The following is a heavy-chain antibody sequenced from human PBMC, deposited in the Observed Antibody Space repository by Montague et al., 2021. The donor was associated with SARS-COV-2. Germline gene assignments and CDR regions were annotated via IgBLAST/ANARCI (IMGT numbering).Heavy chain of an antibody. Sequence: PALVKPTQTLTLTCTFSGFSLSISGMCVRWIPQPPLKALEWLAHLDWXXXKYYSTSLKTTLTISKDPSNIQVVLTMTNLDPVDTATYYCARTHYDILAGYYIAVDYWGQGTLVTVSS. CDR2: LDWXXXK. CDR1: GFSLSISGMC. V-gene: IGHV2-70*01. CDR3: ARTHYDILAGYYIAVDY. J-gene: IGHJ4*02. D-gene: IGHD3-9*01.